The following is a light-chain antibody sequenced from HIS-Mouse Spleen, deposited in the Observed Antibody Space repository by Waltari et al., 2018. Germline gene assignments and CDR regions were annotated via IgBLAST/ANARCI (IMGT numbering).Light chain of an antibody. CDR3: QSADSSGTYVV. Sequence: SYELPQPPPVPVSPGQTARITCSGDALPKQHAYWYQQKTGQAPVLGIYKDSERPSGSPERFSGSSSGTTVTLTISGVQAEDEADYYCQSADSSGTYVVFGGGTKLTVL. V-gene: IGLV3-25*03. J-gene: IGLJ2*01. CDR1: ALPKQH. CDR2: KDS.